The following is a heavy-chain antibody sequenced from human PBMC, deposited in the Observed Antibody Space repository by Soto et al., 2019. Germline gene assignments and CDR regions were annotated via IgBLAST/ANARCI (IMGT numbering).Heavy chain of an antibody. CDR2: SSGSGGST. J-gene: IGHJ5*02. Sequence: ELQLLESGGGLVQPGGSLRLSCAASGFTFSSSAMSWVRQAPGKGLEWVSASSGSGGSTYYADSVKGRFTISRDNSKNTLYLQMNSLRAEDTDVYYCAKGGIATTPRGFVPWGQGNLDTVSS. CDR1: GFTFSSSA. V-gene: IGHV3-23*01. D-gene: IGHD1-1*01. CDR3: AKGGIATTPRGFVP.